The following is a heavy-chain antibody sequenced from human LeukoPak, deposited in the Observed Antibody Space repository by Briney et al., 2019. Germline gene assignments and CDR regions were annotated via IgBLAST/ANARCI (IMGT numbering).Heavy chain of an antibody. CDR2: ISYDGSNE. V-gene: IGHV3-30-3*01. CDR3: ARDSYGMDV. J-gene: IGHJ6*02. CDR1: GFTFSDYA. Sequence: GRSLRLSCAASGFTFSDYAMHWVRQAPGKGLEWVAVISYDGSNEYYAESVKGRFTISRDNSKNTQYLQMNSLKSEDMAVYYCARDSYGMDVWGQGTTVTVSS.